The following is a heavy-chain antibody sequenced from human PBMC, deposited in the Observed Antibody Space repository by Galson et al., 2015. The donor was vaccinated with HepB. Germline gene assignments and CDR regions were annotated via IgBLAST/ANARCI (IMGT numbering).Heavy chain of an antibody. CDR1: GFTFSSYA. CDR2: ISGSGGST. CDR3: ARRSIAARCIDY. V-gene: IGHV3-23*01. D-gene: IGHD6-6*01. J-gene: IGHJ4*02. Sequence: SLRLSCAASGFTFSSYAMSWVRQAPGKGLEWVSAISGSGGSTYYADSVKGRFTISRDNSKNTLYLQMNSLRSEDTAVYYCARRSIAARCIDYWGQGTLVTVSS.